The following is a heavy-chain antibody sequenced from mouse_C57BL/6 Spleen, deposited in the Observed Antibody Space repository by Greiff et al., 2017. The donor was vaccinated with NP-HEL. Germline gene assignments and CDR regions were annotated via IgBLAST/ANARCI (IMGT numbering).Heavy chain of an antibody. V-gene: IGHV1-50*01. D-gene: IGHD1-1*01. Sequence: QVQLQQPGAELVKPGASVKLSCKASGYTFTSYWMQWVKQRPGQGLEWIGEIDPSDSYTNYNQKFKGKATLTVDTSSSTAYMQLSSLTSEDSAVYYCARGRVPRGAMDYWGQGTSVTVSS. CDR1: GYTFTSYW. CDR3: ARGRVPRGAMDY. J-gene: IGHJ4*01. CDR2: IDPSDSYT.